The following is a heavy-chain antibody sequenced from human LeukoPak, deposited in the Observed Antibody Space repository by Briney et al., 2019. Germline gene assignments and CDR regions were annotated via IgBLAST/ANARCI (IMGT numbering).Heavy chain of an antibody. D-gene: IGHD2-2*01. CDR2: ISGSGGST. CDR3: AKDGMLSVVVPAAPLCFDY. V-gene: IGHV3-23*01. J-gene: IGHJ4*02. Sequence: SGGSLRLSCAASGFTFSSYAMSWVRQAPGKGLEWVSAISGSGGSTYYADSVKGRFTISRDNSKNTLYLQMNSLRAEDTAVYYCAKDGMLSVVVPAAPLCFDYWGQGTLVTVSS. CDR1: GFTFSSYA.